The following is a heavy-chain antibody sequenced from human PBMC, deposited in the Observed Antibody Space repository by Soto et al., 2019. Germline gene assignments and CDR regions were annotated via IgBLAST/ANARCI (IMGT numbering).Heavy chain of an antibody. V-gene: IGHV3-21*01. Sequence: EVQLVESGGGLVKPGGSLRLSCAASGFTFSSYSMNWVRQAPGKGLEWVSSISSSSSYIYHADSVKGRFTISRDNAKNSLYLQMNILRAEDTAVYYCARDCKPSCGGDCYDAFDIWGPGTMVTVSS. J-gene: IGHJ3*02. CDR1: GFTFSSYS. CDR3: ARDCKPSCGGDCYDAFDI. D-gene: IGHD2-21*02. CDR2: ISSSSSYI.